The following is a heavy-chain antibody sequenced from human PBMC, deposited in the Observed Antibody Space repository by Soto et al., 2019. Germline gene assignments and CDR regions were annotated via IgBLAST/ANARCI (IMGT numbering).Heavy chain of an antibody. V-gene: IGHV4-59*01. CDR2: IYYSGST. J-gene: IGHJ4*02. CDR1: GGSLSSYY. CDR3: ARVLHLGELSCYFDY. Sequence: SETLFLPSTVSGGSLSSYYWRWIRQPPGKGLEWIGYIYYSGSTNYNPSLKSRVTISVDTSKNQFSLKLSSVTAADTAVYYCARVLHLGELSCYFDYWGQGTLVTVSS. D-gene: IGHD3-16*02.